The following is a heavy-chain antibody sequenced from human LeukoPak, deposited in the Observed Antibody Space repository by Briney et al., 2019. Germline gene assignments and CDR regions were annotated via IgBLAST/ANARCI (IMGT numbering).Heavy chain of an antibody. Sequence: PSETLSLTCTVSGGSISSYYWSWIRQPPGKGLEWIGYIYYSGSTNYNPSLKSRVTISVDTSKNQFSLKLSSVTAADTAVYYCARGGYYYDSSGSDFDYWGQGTLVTVSS. CDR2: IYYSGST. V-gene: IGHV4-59*12. CDR1: GGSISSYY. CDR3: ARGGYYYDSSGSDFDY. D-gene: IGHD3-22*01. J-gene: IGHJ4*02.